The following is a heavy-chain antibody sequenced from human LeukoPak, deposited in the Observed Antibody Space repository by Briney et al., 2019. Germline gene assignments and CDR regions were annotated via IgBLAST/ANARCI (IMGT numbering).Heavy chain of an antibody. D-gene: IGHD3-22*01. J-gene: IGHJ4*02. CDR2: ISAYNGNT. Sequence: ASVKVSCKASGYTFTSYGISWVRQAPGQGLEWMGWISAYNGNTNYAQKLQGRVTMTTDTSTSTAYMELRSLRSDDTAVYYCARYSYYYDSSSYSYYFDYWGQGTLVTVSS. CDR1: GYTFTSYG. V-gene: IGHV1-18*01. CDR3: ARYSYYYDSSSYSYYFDY.